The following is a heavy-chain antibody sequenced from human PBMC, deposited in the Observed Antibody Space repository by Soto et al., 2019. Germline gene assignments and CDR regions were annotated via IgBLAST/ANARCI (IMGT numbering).Heavy chain of an antibody. Sequence: QVQLVQSGAEVKKPGSSVKVSCKASGGTFSSYAISWVRQAPGQELEWMGGIIPIYGTANYAQKFQGRVTITADESTSTAYMELSSLRSADTAVYYCARSQGSSTSLEIYYYYYYGMDVWGQATTVTVSS. V-gene: IGHV1-69*01. CDR2: IIPIYGTA. CDR3: ARSQGSSTSLEIYYYYYYGMDV. D-gene: IGHD2-2*01. J-gene: IGHJ6*02. CDR1: GGTFSSYA.